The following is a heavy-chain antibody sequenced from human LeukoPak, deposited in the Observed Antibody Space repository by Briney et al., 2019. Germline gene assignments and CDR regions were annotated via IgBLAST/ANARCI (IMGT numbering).Heavy chain of an antibody. CDR2: IYYSGST. CDR3: ARDRRYGDYDYNYYGMDV. D-gene: IGHD4-17*01. V-gene: IGHV4-31*03. J-gene: IGHJ6*02. CDR1: GGSISSGGYY. Sequence: SQTLSLTCTVSGGSISSGGYYWSWIRQHPGKGLEWIGYIYYSGSTYYNPCFKRRVTISVTTPKNQFSLKLSSVTAATTAVYCGARDRRYGDYDYNYYGMDVWGRGTTVTVSS.